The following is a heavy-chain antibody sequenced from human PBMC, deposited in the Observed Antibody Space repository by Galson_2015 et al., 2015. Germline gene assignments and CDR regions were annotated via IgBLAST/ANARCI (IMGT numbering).Heavy chain of an antibody. Sequence: SLRLSCAASGFTFSSSAMNWVRQAPGKGLEWVSALSHIGSSIYYADSVKGRFTISRDNSKNTLYLHLNSLRADDTAVYYCANDRPAVLMSASHYWGQRAQVSCSS. CDR3: ANDRPAVLMSASHY. CDR2: LSHIGSSI. V-gene: IGHV3-23*01. CDR1: GFTFSSSA. J-gene: IGHJ4*02. D-gene: IGHD2-8*01.